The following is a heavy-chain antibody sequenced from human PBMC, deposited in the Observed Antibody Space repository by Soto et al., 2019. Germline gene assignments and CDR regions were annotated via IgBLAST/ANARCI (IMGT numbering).Heavy chain of an antibody. CDR1: GGSMNNYY. CDR3: TKSGGGCVNSGYYEGDYDS. J-gene: IGHJ4*02. D-gene: IGHD3-22*01. V-gene: IGHV4-59*01. CDR2: ISYMGTT. Sequence: PSETLSLTCTVSGGSMNNYYWSWIRQAPGKGLQYIGYISYMGTTNYNPSLKSRVTISVDTSKNQFSLKLTSVTAADTALYYCTKSGGGCVNSGYYEGDYDSWGRGTLVTVSS.